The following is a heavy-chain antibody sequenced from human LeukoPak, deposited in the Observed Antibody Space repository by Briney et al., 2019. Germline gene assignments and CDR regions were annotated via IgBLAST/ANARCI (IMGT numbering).Heavy chain of an antibody. CDR1: GFTFSSYA. J-gene: IGHJ4*02. V-gene: IGHV3-30-3*01. CDR3: ARAETYYYGSGSYYNPFDY. D-gene: IGHD3-10*01. Sequence: PGRSLRLSCAASGFTFSSYAMHWVRQAPGKGLEWVAVISYDGSNKYYADPVKGRFTISRDNSKNTLYLQMNSLRAEDTAVYYCARAETYYYGSGSYYNPFDYWGQGTLVTVSS. CDR2: ISYDGSNK.